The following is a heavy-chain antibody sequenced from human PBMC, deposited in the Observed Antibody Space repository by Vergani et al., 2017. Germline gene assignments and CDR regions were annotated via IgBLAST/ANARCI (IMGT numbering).Heavy chain of an antibody. J-gene: IGHJ5*02. CDR1: GFTLSSHA. D-gene: IGHD3-22*01. V-gene: IGHV3-7*01. CDR2: IKQDGSEK. Sequence: VQLEESGGGVVQPGRSLRLSCAGSGFTLSSHAMHWVRQAPGKGLEWVANIKQDGSEKYYVDSVKGRFTISRDNAKNSLYLQMNSLRAEDTAVYYCAREVYYYDSSGYYPGRWFDPWGQGTLVTVSS. CDR3: AREVYYYDSSGYYPGRWFDP.